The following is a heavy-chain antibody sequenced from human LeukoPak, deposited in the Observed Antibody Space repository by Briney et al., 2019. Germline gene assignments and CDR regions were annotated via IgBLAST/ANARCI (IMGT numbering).Heavy chain of an antibody. Sequence: PSETLSLTCTVSGGSISSYYWSWIRQPPGKGLEWIGYIYYSGSTNYNPSLKSRVTISVDTSKNQFSLKLSSVTAADTAVYYCARVGGAGRFLGWSENWFDPWGQGTLVTVSS. CDR2: IYYSGST. J-gene: IGHJ5*02. V-gene: IGHV4-59*01. D-gene: IGHD3-3*01. CDR1: GGSISSYY. CDR3: ARVGGAGRFLGWSENWFDP.